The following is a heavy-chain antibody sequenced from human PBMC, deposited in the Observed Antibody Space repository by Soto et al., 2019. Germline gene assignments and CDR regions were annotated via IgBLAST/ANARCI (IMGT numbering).Heavy chain of an antibody. CDR3: AREWSVANPGY. J-gene: IGHJ4*02. D-gene: IGHD5-12*01. CDR2: ISKDGDKK. V-gene: IGHV3-30-3*01. Sequence: GGSLRLSCAASGFTFSNYSMHWVRQAPGKGLEWVAVISKDGDKKYYADSVKGRLTISRDNSKNTLYLQMNSLRPEDTAVHYCAREWSVANPGYWGQGTQVTVSS. CDR1: GFTFSNYS.